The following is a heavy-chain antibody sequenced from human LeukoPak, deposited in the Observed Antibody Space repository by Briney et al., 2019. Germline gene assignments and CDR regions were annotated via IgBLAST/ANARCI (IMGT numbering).Heavy chain of an antibody. D-gene: IGHD3-3*01. CDR3: ARDFGQSYGMDV. V-gene: IGHV3-23*01. J-gene: IGHJ6*02. Sequence: GGSLGLSYAASGFTFSSYAMSWVRQAPGKGLEWVSAISGSGGSTYYADSVQGRFTISRDNAKNSLYLQMNSLRAEDTAVYYCARDFGQSYGMDVWGQGTTVTVSS. CDR1: GFTFSSYA. CDR2: ISGSGGST.